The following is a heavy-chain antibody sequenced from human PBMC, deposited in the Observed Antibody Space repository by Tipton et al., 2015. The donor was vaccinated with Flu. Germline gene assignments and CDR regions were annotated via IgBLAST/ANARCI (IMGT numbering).Heavy chain of an antibody. Sequence: GLVKPSQTLSLTCAISGDSVSSNSAAWNWIRQSPSRGREWLGRTYYRSKWYNDYAVSVKSRITINPDTSKNQFSLQLNSVTPEDTAVYYCARGTGYCSSTSCLHRMDVWGQWTTVTVS. J-gene: IGHJ6*02. CDR3: ARGTGYCSSTSCLHRMDV. D-gene: IGHD2-2*01. CDR2: TYYRSKWYN. CDR1: GDSVSSNSAA. V-gene: IGHV6-1*01.